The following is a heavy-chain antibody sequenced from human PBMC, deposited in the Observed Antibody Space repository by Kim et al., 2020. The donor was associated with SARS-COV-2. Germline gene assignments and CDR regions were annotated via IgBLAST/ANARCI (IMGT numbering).Heavy chain of an antibody. CDR2: IYYSGST. CDR1: GGSITSVGYY. CDR3: SPSAGRYFGPAASSNI. Sequence: SETLSLTCSVSGGSITSVGYYWSWIRHLPGKGLEWIGYIYYSGSTYYHPSLKSRLSISRDTSNNRFSLTFTSMTAADTAIYYCSPSAGRYFGPAASSNI. D-gene: IGHD2-21*01. J-gene: IGHJ3*02. V-gene: IGHV4-31*03.